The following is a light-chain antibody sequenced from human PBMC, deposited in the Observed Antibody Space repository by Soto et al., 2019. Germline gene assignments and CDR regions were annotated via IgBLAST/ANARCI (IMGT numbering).Light chain of an antibody. Sequence: ETVITQSPVTLSMSPGEGVTLSCMASESVSSNLAWYHQEPGQAPRLLIYGASSRATGIPFRFSVSGSGTDFTLTISRXQSEDFAVYHCQQYNNWPLTFGHGTRVDIK. CDR2: GAS. CDR3: QQYNNWPLT. CDR1: ESVSSN. V-gene: IGKV3-15*01. J-gene: IGKJ1*01.